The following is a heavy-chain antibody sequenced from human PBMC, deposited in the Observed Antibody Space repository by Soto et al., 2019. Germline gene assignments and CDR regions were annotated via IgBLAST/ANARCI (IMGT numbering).Heavy chain of an antibody. CDR2: ISAGGKP. Sequence: EVLLVESGGGLVQPGGSLRLSCAASGFTVSKSYMTWVRQAPGKGLQWVSLISAGGKPFYAESVKGRFTISRDRSTNTLFLQLNSLRAEDTAVYYCAGPAIYGSSYYFDHWGQGALVTVSS. D-gene: IGHD2-2*01. CDR3: AGPAIYGSSYYFDH. CDR1: GFTVSKSY. J-gene: IGHJ4*02. V-gene: IGHV3-66*01.